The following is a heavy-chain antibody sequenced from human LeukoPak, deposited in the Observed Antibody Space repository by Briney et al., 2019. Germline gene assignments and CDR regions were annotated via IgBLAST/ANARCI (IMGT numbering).Heavy chain of an antibody. Sequence: SETLSLTCTVSGGSISSYYWSWIRQPPGKGLEWIGYIYYSGSTNYNPSLKSRATISVDTSKNQFSLKLSSVTAADTAVHYCARGNGAAAGKIGRGSPNWFDPWGQGTLVTVSS. CDR2: IYYSGST. V-gene: IGHV4-59*01. CDR1: GGSISSYY. D-gene: IGHD6-13*01. CDR3: ARGNGAAAGKIGRGSPNWFDP. J-gene: IGHJ5*02.